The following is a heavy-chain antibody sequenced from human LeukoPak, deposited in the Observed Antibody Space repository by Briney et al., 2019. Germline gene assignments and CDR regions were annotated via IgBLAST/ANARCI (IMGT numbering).Heavy chain of an antibody. CDR2: ISSSGSYT. J-gene: IGHJ1*01. CDR1: GFTFSDYC. D-gene: IGHD1-26*01. Sequence: GGSLRLSCAASGFTFSDYCMSWIRQAPGKGLEWVSYISSSGSYTIYADSVKGRFTISRDNAKNSLYLQMNSLRAEDTAVYYCARLKYGSPHHWGQGTLVTVSS. CDR3: ARLKYGSPHH. V-gene: IGHV3-11*06.